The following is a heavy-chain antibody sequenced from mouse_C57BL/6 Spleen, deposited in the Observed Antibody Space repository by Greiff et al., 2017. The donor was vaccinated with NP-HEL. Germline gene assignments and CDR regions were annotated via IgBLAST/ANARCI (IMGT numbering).Heavy chain of an antibody. CDR1: GFSLTSYG. Sequence: VQLQQSGPGLVQPSQRLSITCTVSGFSLTSYGVHWVRQSPGKGLVWLGVNWSGGSTVYNAAFISRLSISKDNSKSQVFFKMNSLQADDTAIYYCARKGLLLGFAYWGQGTLVTVSA. D-gene: IGHD2-10*01. CDR2: NWSGGST. J-gene: IGHJ3*01. CDR3: ARKGLLLGFAY. V-gene: IGHV2-2*01.